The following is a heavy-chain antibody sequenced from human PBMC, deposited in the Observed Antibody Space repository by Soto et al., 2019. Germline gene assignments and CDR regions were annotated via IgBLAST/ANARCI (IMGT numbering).Heavy chain of an antibody. CDR3: GREGSRVPKYYFDY. Sequence: SVKVSCKASGGTFSSYTTSWVRQAPGQGLECMGRTIPIPGIANYAQQFQGRVTITADKTTSAGCMELSSLRSEDTAVYYCGREGSRVPKYYFDYGGQGTLVTVSS. V-gene: IGHV1-69*02. J-gene: IGHJ4*02. CDR2: TIPIPGIA. CDR1: GGTFSSYT.